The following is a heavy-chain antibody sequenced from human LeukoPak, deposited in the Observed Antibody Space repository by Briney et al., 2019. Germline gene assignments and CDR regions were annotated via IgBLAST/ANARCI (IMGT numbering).Heavy chain of an antibody. V-gene: IGHV1-69*06. CDR3: ARDQNPRIAAAGWYYFDY. CDR1: GGTFSSYA. CDR2: IIPIFGTA. J-gene: IGHJ4*02. D-gene: IGHD6-13*01. Sequence: GASVKVSCKASGGTFSSYAISWVRRAPGQGLEWMGGIIPIFGTANYAQKFQGRVTITADKSTSTAYMELSSLRSEDTAVYYCARDQNPRIAAAGWYYFDYWGQGTLVTVSS.